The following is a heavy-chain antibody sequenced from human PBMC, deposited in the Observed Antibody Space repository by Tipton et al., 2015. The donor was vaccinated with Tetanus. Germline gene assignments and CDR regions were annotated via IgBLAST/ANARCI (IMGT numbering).Heavy chain of an antibody. CDR1: GGSISSGGYY. D-gene: IGHD3-22*01. CDR3: ARDGIPREVITDWYFDL. CDR2: IYYSGST. V-gene: IGHV4-31*03. J-gene: IGHJ2*01. Sequence: TLSLTCTVSGGSISSGGYYWCWIRQHPGKGLEWIGYIYYSGSTYYNPSLKSRVTISVDTSKNQFSLKLSSVTAADTAVYYCARDGIPREVITDWYFDLWGRGTLVTVSS.